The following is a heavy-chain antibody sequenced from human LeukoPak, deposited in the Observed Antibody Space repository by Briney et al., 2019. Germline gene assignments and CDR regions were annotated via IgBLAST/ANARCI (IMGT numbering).Heavy chain of an antibody. CDR1: GGSISSYY. D-gene: IGHD2/OR15-2a*01. V-gene: IGHV4-59*12. J-gene: IGHJ4*02. CDR3: AKDFGRNIGGPGY. Sequence: SETLSLTCTVSGGSISSYYWSWIRQPPGKGLEWIGYIYYSGSTNYNPSLKGRVTISVDTSKNQFSLKLSSVTAADTAVYYCAKDFGRNIGGPGYWGRGTLVTVSS. CDR2: IYYSGST.